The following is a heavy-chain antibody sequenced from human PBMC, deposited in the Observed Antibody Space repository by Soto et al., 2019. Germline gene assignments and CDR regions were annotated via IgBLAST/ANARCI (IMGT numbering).Heavy chain of an antibody. Sequence: PSETLSLTCTVSGGSISTSSYYWGWIRQPPGKGLEWIGSIFYSGTTYYNPSLKSRVTISVDTSKNQFSLKLSSVTVGDTAIYYCARHAILWVPAAIGPWGQGAMVTVYS. V-gene: IGHV4-39*01. J-gene: IGHJ5*02. D-gene: IGHD2-2*01. CDR3: ARHAILWVPAAIGP. CDR2: IFYSGTT. CDR1: GGSISTSSYY.